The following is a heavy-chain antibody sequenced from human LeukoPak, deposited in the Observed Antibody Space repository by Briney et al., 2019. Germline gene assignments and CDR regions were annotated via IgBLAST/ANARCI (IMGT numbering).Heavy chain of an antibody. V-gene: IGHV4-39*01. D-gene: IGHD1-7*01. CDR1: GGSISSSSYY. J-gene: IGHJ4*02. CDR2: IYYSGTT. Sequence: TSETLSLTCTVSGGSISSSSYYWGWIRQPPGKGLELIGRIYYSGTTYYNPSLKSRVTISVDTSRKQFSLKLTSVTAADTAVYYCAKYQDGTMFDYWGQGTLVTVS. CDR3: AKYQDGTMFDY.